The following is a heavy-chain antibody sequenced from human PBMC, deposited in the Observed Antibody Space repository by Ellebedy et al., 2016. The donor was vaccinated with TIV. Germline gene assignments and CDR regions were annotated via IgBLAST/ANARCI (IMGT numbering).Heavy chain of an antibody. CDR2: ISAYNGNT. D-gene: IGHD4-23*01. CDR3: ARDGDGGNGIDY. CDR1: GGTFSSYA. Sequence: AASVKVFCKASGGTFSSYAISWVRQAPGQGLEWMGWISAYNGNTNYAQKLQGRVTMTRDTSTSTVYMELSSLRSEDTAVYYCARDGDGGNGIDYWGQGTLVTVSS. V-gene: IGHV1-18*01. J-gene: IGHJ4*02.